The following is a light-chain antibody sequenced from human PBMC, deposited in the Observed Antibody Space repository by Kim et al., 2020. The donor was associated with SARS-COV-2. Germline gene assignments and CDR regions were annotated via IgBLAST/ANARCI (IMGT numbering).Light chain of an antibody. V-gene: IGKV1-5*03. CDR2: LAS. CDR3: QHYSRFPYT. CDR1: QSISNW. J-gene: IGKJ2*01. Sequence: DIQMTQSPSTLSASVGDRVTITCRASQSISNWLAWYQQKPGRAPRLLIYLASSLESGVPSRFSGSGSGTEFTLTITSLQPDDFATYYCQHYSRFPYTFGQGTKLEI.